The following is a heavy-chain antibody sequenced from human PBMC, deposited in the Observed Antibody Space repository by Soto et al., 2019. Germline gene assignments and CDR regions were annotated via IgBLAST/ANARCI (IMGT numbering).Heavy chain of an antibody. CDR3: ARPPGYISDWYYFDL. CDR1: GYTFIDYY. V-gene: IGHV1-2*02. Sequence: QVLLVQSGAEVKKPGASVKVSCEASGYTFIDYYMHWVRQAPGQGSEWMGRISPKSGGTNYAQKFQGRVTMTWDTSLNTAYMELSSLISEDTAVYYCARPPGYISDWYYFDLWGQGTLVTVSS. J-gene: IGHJ4*02. D-gene: IGHD3-9*01. CDR2: ISPKSGGT.